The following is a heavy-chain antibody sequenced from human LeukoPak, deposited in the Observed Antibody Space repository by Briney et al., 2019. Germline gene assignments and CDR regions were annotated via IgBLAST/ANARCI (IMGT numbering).Heavy chain of an antibody. CDR2: IYYSGNT. D-gene: IGHD6-25*01. CDR3: ARCDHSGGYYYYMDV. CDR1: GGSISSSSYY. J-gene: IGHJ6*03. Sequence: SETLSLTCTVSGGSISSSSYYWGWIRQPPRKGLEWIGSIYYSGNTYYNPSLKSRVTISVDTSKNQFSLKLSSVTAADTAVYYCARCDHSGGYYYYMDVWGKGTTVTVSS. V-gene: IGHV4-39*07.